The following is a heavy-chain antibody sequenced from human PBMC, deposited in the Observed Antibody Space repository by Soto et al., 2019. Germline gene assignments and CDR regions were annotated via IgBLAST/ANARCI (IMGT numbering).Heavy chain of an antibody. Sequence: QVQLVQSGAEVKKPGSSVKVSCKASGGTFSSYSINWVRQAPGQGLEWMGEITPIFGTANYAQKFQARVTITADESTSTAYMGLSSLRSEDTAVYYCARDGGRHSGGIDYWGQGTLVTVSS. V-gene: IGHV1-69*01. D-gene: IGHD1-26*01. CDR1: GGTFSSYS. CDR3: ARDGGRHSGGIDY. CDR2: ITPIFGTA. J-gene: IGHJ4*02.